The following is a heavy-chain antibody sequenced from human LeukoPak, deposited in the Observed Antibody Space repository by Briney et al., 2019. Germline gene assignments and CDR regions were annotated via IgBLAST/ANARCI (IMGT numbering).Heavy chain of an antibody. CDR3: ARDSSAVAPGPFDY. D-gene: IGHD4-23*01. CDR2: IYTSGST. Sequence: PSETLSLTCTVSGGSISSYYWSWIRQPAGKGLEWIGRIYTSGSTNYNPSLKSRVTMSVDTSKNQFSLKLSSVTAADTAVYYCARDSSAVAPGPFDYWGQGTLVTVSS. J-gene: IGHJ4*02. CDR1: GGSISSYY. V-gene: IGHV4-4*07.